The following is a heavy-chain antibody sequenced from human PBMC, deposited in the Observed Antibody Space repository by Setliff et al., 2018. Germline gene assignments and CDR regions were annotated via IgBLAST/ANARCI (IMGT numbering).Heavy chain of an antibody. CDR2: INHSGST. D-gene: IGHD1-26*01. CDR3: ARDRRIVGARHAFDI. CDR1: GGSFSGYY. J-gene: IGHJ3*02. Sequence: PSETLSLTCAVYGGSFSGYYWSWIRQPPGKGLEWIGEINHSGSTNYNPSLKSRVTISVDTSKNQFSLKLSSVTAADTAVYYCARDRRIVGARHAFDIWGQGTMVTVS. V-gene: IGHV4-34*09.